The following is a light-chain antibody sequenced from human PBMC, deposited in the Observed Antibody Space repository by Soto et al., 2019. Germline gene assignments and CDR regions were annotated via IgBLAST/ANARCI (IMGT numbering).Light chain of an antibody. CDR2: GAS. J-gene: IGKJ5*01. CDR3: QQRSNGPGT. Sequence: EIVLTQSPATLSSSPGERATLSCRASQSVSSSLAWYQQKPGQAPRLLIYGASNRAGGIPARLSGSGSGTDFPLTISILEPEDFAVYYCQQRSNGPGTFGQGTRLEIK. CDR1: QSVSSS. V-gene: IGKV3-11*01.